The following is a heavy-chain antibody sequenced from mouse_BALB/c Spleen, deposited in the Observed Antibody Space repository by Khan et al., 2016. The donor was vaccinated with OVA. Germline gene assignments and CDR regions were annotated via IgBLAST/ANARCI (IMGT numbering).Heavy chain of an antibody. CDR3: ARNREPDYFDY. V-gene: IGHV2-9*02. J-gene: IGHJ2*01. CDR2: IWAGGST. Sequence: QVQLQQSGPGLVAPSQSLSITCTVSGFSLTSHGVHWVRQPPGKGLEWLGVIWAGGSTNYNSAPMSRLSISKDSSKSQVFLKMNSLQTDDTAMYYCARNREPDYFDYWGQGTTLTVSS. CDR1: GFSLTSHG.